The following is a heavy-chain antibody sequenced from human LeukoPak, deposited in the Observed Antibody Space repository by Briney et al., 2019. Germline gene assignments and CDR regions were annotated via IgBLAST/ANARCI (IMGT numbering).Heavy chain of an antibody. V-gene: IGHV3-64*01. Sequence: PGGSLRLSCAASGFTLSSYSMHWVRQAPGKGLEFVSALSKSGSSTYYANSVKGRFTISRDISKNTLYLQMGSLRPEDMAVYYSARVDSGSACASWGQGILVTVSS. CDR2: LSKSGSST. J-gene: IGHJ1*01. CDR3: ARVDSGSACAS. CDR1: GFTLSSYS. D-gene: IGHD6-19*01.